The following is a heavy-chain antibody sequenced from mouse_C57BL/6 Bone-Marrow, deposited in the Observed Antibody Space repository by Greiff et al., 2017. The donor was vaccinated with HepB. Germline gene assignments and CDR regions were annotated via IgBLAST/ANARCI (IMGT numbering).Heavy chain of an antibody. V-gene: IGHV5-6*02. CDR2: ISSGGSYT. Sequence: EVKLVESGGDLVKPGGSLKLSCAASGFTFSSYGMSWVRQTPDKRLEWVATISSGGSYTYYPDSVKGRFTISRDNAKNTLYLQMSSLKSEDTAMYYCARRGDGYWGQGTSVTVSS. CDR1: GFTFSSYG. J-gene: IGHJ4*01. CDR3: ARRGDGY.